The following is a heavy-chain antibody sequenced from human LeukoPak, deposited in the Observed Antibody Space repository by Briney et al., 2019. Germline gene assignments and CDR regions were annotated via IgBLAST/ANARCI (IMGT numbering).Heavy chain of an antibody. CDR2: VKSKTDGGTT. CDR1: GFTFDNAW. J-gene: IGHJ4*02. V-gene: IGHV3-15*01. D-gene: IGHD1-26*01. CDR3: TTVGTTSPIAEEYFDY. Sequence: GGSLRLSCAASGFTFDNAWMNWVRQAPGQGLEWVGRVKSKTDGGTTDYAAPVKGRFTISRDDSENTLFLQLNSLKTEDTALYYCTTVGTTSPIAEEYFDYWGQGTLVTVSS.